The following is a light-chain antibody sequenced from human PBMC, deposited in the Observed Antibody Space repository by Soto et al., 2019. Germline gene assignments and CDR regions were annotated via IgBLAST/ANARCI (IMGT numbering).Light chain of an antibody. V-gene: IGLV2-8*01. CDR3: GSYADNSRV. CDR1: SSDVGGYNY. Sequence: QSALTQPPSASGSPGQSVTISCTGTSSDVGGYNYVSWYQQHPGKAPKLMIYDVTKRPSGVPDRFSGSKSGNTASLTVSGLQAEDEAEYYCGSYADNSRVFGGGTKLTAL. CDR2: DVT. J-gene: IGLJ3*02.